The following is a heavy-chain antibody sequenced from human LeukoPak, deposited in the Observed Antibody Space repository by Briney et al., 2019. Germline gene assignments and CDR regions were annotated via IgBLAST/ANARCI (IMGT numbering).Heavy chain of an antibody. CDR1: GLTFSSHW. Sequence: GGSLRLSCEASGLTFSSHWMTWVRQAPGKGLEWVANIKQDGSEKYYVDSVKGRFTISRDNAENSLYLQMNSLRVEDTAVYYCACRPRSDKYHAVFDYWGQGTQVTVSS. CDR2: IKQDGSEK. D-gene: IGHD2-21*01. V-gene: IGHV3-7*01. CDR3: ACRPRSDKYHAVFDY. J-gene: IGHJ4*02.